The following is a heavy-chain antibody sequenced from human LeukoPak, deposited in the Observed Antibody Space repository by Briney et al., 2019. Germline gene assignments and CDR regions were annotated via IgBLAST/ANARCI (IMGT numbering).Heavy chain of an antibody. J-gene: IGHJ4*02. D-gene: IGHD3-3*01. CDR3: ARDSGEKTYYDFWSGYYTEY. CDR2: IYTSGST. V-gene: IGHV4-4*07. CDR1: GGTISSYY. Sequence: SETLSLTCTVSGGTISSYYWSWIRQPAGKGLEWIGRIYTSGSTNYNPSLKSRVTMSVDTSKNQFSLKLSSVTAADTAVYYCARDSGEKTYYDFWSGYYTEYWGQGTLVTVSS.